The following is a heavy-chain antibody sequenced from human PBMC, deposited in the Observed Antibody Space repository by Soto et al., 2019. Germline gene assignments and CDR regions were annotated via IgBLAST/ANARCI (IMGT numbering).Heavy chain of an antibody. V-gene: IGHV4-34*01. D-gene: IGHD6-13*01. Sequence: SETLSLTCAVYGGSFSGYYWSWIRQPPGKGLEWIGEINHSGSTNYNPSLKSRVTISVDTSKNQVSLKLSSVTAADTGVYYCARVSSTWHLLPDSWGQGTRVTVSS. CDR2: INHSGST. CDR1: GGSFSGYY. CDR3: ARVSSTWHLLPDS. J-gene: IGHJ4*02.